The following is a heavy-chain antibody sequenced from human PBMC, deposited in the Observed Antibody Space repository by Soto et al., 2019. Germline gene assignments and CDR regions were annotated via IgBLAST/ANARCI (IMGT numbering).Heavy chain of an antibody. Sequence: GGSLRLSCAASGFTFSSYWMSWVRQAPGKGLEWVANIKQDGSEKYYVDSVKGRFTISRDNAKNSMYLQMDSLRGEDTAVYYCVRGGSNYASWGQGTLVTVSS. D-gene: IGHD4-4*01. CDR1: GFTFSSYW. CDR3: VRGGSNYAS. V-gene: IGHV3-7*01. CDR2: IKQDGSEK. J-gene: IGHJ5*02.